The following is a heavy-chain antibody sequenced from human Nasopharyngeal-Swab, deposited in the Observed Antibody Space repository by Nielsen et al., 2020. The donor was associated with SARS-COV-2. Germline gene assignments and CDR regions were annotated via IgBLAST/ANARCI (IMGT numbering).Heavy chain of an antibody. CDR2: IWYDGSNK. J-gene: IGHJ4*02. CDR3: ARGARTGQFHFDY. D-gene: IGHD1/OR15-1a*01. CDR1: GFTFSSYW. Sequence: GESLKISCAASGFTFSSYWMSWVRQAPGKGLEWVAVIWYDGSNKYYADSVKGRFTISRDNSKNTLYLQMNSLRAEDTAAYYCARGARTGQFHFDYWGQGTLVTVSS. V-gene: IGHV3-33*08.